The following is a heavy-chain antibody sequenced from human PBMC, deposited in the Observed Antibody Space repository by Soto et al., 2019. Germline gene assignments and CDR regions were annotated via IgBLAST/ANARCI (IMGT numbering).Heavy chain of an antibody. CDR3: AKDRDAWLQLSVEQDY. Sequence: GGSLRLSCAASGFTFSSYGMHWVRQAPGKGLEWVAVISYDGSNKYYADSVKGRFTISRDNSKNTLYLQMNSLRAEDTAVYYCAKDRDAWLQLSVEQDYWGQGTLVTVSS. CDR2: ISYDGSNK. V-gene: IGHV3-30*18. D-gene: IGHD5-12*01. CDR1: GFTFSSYG. J-gene: IGHJ4*02.